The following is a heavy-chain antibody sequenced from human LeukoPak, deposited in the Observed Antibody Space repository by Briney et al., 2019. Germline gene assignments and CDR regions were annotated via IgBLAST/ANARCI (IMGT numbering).Heavy chain of an antibody. CDR3: AKVDYGSGSYYSFPRYYFDY. CDR2: ISGSGGST. CDR1: GFTFSSYA. J-gene: IGHJ4*02. Sequence: PGGSLRLSCAASGFTFSSYAMRWVRQAPGKGLEWVSAISGSGGSTYYADSVKGRFTISRDNSKNTLYLQMNSLRAEDTAVYYCAKVDYGSGSYYSFPRYYFDYWGQGTLVTVSS. D-gene: IGHD3-10*01. V-gene: IGHV3-23*01.